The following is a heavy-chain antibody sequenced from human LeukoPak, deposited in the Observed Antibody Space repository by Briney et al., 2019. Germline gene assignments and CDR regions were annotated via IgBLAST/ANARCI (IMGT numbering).Heavy chain of an antibody. CDR3: AKDLYDKSVGYYYYYYGMDV. J-gene: IGHJ6*02. Sequence: GGSLRLSCAASGFTFSSYAVSWVRQAPGKGLEWVSAISGSGGSTYYADSVKGRFTISRDNSKNTLYLQMNSLRAEDTAVYYCAKDLYDKSVGYYYYYYGMDVWGQGTTVTVSS. D-gene: IGHD3-22*01. V-gene: IGHV3-23*01. CDR1: GFTFSSYA. CDR2: ISGSGGST.